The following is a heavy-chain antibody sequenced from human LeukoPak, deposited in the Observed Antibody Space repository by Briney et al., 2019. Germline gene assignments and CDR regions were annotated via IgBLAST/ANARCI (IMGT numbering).Heavy chain of an antibody. J-gene: IGHJ4*02. CDR3: ARYLGSMSDIAAFDY. CDR2: ISAGGGST. CDR1: GFTFSSYA. D-gene: IGHD6-13*01. V-gene: IGHV3-23*01. Sequence: SGGSLRLSCAASGFTFSSYAMSWVRQAPGKGLEWVLGISAGGGSTYYADFVKGRFTVSRDNSKNTLYLKMDSLRAEDTAVYHCARYLGSMSDIAAFDYWGQGTLVTVSS.